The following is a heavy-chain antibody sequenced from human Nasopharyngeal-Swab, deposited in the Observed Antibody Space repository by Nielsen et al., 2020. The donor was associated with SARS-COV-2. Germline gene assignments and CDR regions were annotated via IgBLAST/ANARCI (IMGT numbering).Heavy chain of an antibody. J-gene: IGHJ4*02. D-gene: IGHD3/OR15-3a*01. V-gene: IGHV4-39*07. Sequence: SETLSLTCTVSGDSIRRNRYNWGWVRQPPGKGLEWIGSVFYTDSAYYNPTFQNRVTISVDMSKKNFSLNLSSVTAADTAVYYCVRDADFSGFDYWGRGILVTVSS. CDR2: VFYTDSA. CDR1: GDSIRRNRYN. CDR3: VRDADFSGFDY.